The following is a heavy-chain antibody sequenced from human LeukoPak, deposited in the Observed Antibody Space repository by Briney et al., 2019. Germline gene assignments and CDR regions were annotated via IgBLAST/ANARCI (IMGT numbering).Heavy chain of an antibody. CDR3: SRDSIEDDYGDYVGDY. J-gene: IGHJ4*02. CDR2: INGDGSFT. Sequence: GGSLRLSCEASGFTFSRYWMHWVRQAPGKGLEWVSRINGDGSFTNYADSVKGRFTISRDNAKNTLYLQMNSLRDEDTAVYFCSRDSIEDDYGDYVGDYWGQGTLVTVSS. V-gene: IGHV3-74*01. D-gene: IGHD4-17*01. CDR1: GFTFSRYW.